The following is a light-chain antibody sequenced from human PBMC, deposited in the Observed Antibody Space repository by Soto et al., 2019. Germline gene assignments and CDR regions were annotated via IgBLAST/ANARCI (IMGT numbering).Light chain of an antibody. CDR1: SSDVGGYKY. CDR3: SSSTTSNTLNYV. Sequence: QAVVTQPASVSGSPGQSITISCTGTSSDVGGYKYVSWYQHHPGKAPKLMIYEVSNRPSGVSNRFSGSKSGSTASLTISGLQAEDEADYYCSSSTTSNTLNYVFGSGIKLTVL. J-gene: IGLJ1*01. V-gene: IGLV2-14*01. CDR2: EVS.